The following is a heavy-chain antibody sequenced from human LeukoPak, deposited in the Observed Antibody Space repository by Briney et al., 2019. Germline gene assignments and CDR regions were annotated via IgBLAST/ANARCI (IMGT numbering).Heavy chain of an antibody. J-gene: IGHJ4*02. CDR3: ARAPGYSSSRFKLDY. Sequence: ASVKVSCKASGYTFTSYYMHWVRQAPGQGLEWMGLINPTGGSTGYAQKFQGRVTMTRDTSISTAYMELSRLRSDDTAVYYCARAPGYSSSRFKLDYWGQGTLVTVSS. CDR1: GYTFTSYY. CDR2: INPTGGST. D-gene: IGHD6-13*01. V-gene: IGHV1-2*06.